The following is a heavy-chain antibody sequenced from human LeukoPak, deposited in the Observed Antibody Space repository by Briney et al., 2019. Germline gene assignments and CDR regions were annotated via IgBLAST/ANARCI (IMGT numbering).Heavy chain of an antibody. Sequence: GGSLRLSCAASGFTFNTYAMTWVRQAPGKGLEWVSAISGTGGGTYYSDSVKGRFTISRDNSQNTLSLQMNSLRAEDTAVYYCAKGKVAGNIYHYYGMDVWGQGTTVTVSS. V-gene: IGHV3-23*01. CDR3: AKGKVAGNIYHYYGMDV. J-gene: IGHJ6*02. CDR1: GFTFNTYA. CDR2: ISGTGGGT. D-gene: IGHD6-19*01.